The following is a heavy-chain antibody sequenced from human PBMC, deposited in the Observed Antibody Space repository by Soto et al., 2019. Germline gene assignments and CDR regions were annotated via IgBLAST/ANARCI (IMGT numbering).Heavy chain of an antibody. D-gene: IGHD6-19*01. J-gene: IGHJ4*02. Sequence: QVQLVESGGGVVQPGRSLRLSCAASGFTFSSYGMHWVRQAPGKGLEWVAVIWYDGSNKYYADSVKGRFTISRDNSKNTLYLQMNSLRAEDTAVYYCARDFPFDVRIAVAGNLDYWGQGTLVTVSS. V-gene: IGHV3-33*01. CDR2: IWYDGSNK. CDR3: ARDFPFDVRIAVAGNLDY. CDR1: GFTFSSYG.